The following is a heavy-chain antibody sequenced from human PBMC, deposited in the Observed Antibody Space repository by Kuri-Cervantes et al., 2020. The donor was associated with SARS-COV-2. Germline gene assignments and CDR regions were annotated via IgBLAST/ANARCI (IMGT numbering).Heavy chain of an antibody. D-gene: IGHD3-22*01. CDR3: ARHMPGTAYYDTSGYYKRNYYYYMDV. J-gene: IGHJ6*03. Sequence: SQTLSLTCAVYGGSFSNYYWSWIRQAPGKGLEWIGEINHSGSTNYNPSLKCRVTISIDTSRNQFSLKLRSVTAADTAVYYCARHMPGTAYYDTSGYYKRNYYYYMDVWGKGTTVTVSS. CDR2: INHSGST. CDR1: GGSFSNYY. V-gene: IGHV4-34*01.